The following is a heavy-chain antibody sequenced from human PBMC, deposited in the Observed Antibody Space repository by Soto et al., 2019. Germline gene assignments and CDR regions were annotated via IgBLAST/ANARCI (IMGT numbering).Heavy chain of an antibody. CDR1: GGSISSYY. V-gene: IGHV4-59*08. J-gene: IGHJ4*02. CDR3: ASGHDYGDFSFDY. Sequence: SETLSLTCTVSGGSISSYYWSWIRQPPGKGLEWIGYIYYSGSTNYNPSLKSRVTISVDTSKNQFSLKLSSVTAADTAVYYCASGHDYGDFSFDYWGQGTLVTVSS. D-gene: IGHD4-17*01. CDR2: IYYSGST.